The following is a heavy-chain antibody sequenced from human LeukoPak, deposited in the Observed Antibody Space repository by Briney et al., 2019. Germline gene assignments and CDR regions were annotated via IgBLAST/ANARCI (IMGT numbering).Heavy chain of an antibody. CDR2: INDGDGNT. CDR1: GYTFTSYA. Sequence: ATVKVSCKASGYTFTSYAVHWVRRAPGQSLEWMGYINDGDGNTKYSQEFQGRVTITRDTSASIVYMELSSLRSEDMAFYYCARERGEFGGSYFLDYWGQGTLATVSS. CDR3: ARERGEFGGSYFLDY. D-gene: IGHD1-26*01. J-gene: IGHJ4*02. V-gene: IGHV1-3*03.